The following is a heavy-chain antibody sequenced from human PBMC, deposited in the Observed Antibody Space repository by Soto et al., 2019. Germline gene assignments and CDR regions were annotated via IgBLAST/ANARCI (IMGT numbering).Heavy chain of an antibody. Sequence: QVQLVQSGAEVKKPGASVKVSCKASGYTFTSYDINWVRQATGQGLEWMGWMNPNSGNTGYAQKLQGRVTMTSNSSIRTAYMELCSLRSEDTAVYYCARGIRYCSGGSCYSYWFDPWGQGTLVTVSS. CDR1: GYTFTSYD. CDR2: MNPNSGNT. D-gene: IGHD2-15*01. J-gene: IGHJ5*02. CDR3: ARGIRYCSGGSCYSYWFDP. V-gene: IGHV1-8*01.